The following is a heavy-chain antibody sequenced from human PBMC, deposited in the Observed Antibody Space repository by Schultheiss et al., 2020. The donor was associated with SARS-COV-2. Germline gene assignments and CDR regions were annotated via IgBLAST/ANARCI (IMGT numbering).Heavy chain of an antibody. CDR2: IIPIFGTA. CDR3: ARRGEWFDP. D-gene: IGHD3-10*01. J-gene: IGHJ5*02. CDR1: GGTFSSYA. V-gene: IGHV1-69*05. Sequence: SVKVSCKASGGTFSSYAISWVRQAPGQGLEWMGGIIPIFGTANYAQKFQGRVTMTTDTSTSTAYMELRSLRSDDTAVYYWARRGEWFDPWGQGTLVTVSS.